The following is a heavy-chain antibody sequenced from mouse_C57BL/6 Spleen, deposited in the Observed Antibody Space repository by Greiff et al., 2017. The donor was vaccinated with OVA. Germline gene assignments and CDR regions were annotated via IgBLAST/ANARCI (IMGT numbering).Heavy chain of an antibody. V-gene: IGHV5-4*01. J-gene: IGHJ1*03. CDR2: ISDGGSYT. D-gene: IGHD2-5*01. CDR1: GFTFSSYA. Sequence: EVQGVESGGGLVKPGGSLKLSCAASGFTFSSYAMSWVRQTPEKRLEWVATISDGGSYTYYPANVKGRFTISRDNAKNNLYLQMSHLKSEDTAMYYCARALYSNYGYFDVWGTGTTVTVSS. CDR3: ARALYSNYGYFDV.